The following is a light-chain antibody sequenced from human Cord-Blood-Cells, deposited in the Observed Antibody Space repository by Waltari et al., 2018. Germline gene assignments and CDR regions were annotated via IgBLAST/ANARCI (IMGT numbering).Light chain of an antibody. V-gene: IGKV1-33*01. CDR2: DAS. Sequence: DIQMTQSPSSLSASVGDRVTITCQASQDISNYLNWYQQKPGKAPKLLFYDASNLETGFPSRFSGSGSGTDFTFTISSLQPEDIATYYCQQYDNLPYTFGQGTKLEIK. J-gene: IGKJ2*01. CDR3: QQYDNLPYT. CDR1: QDISNY.